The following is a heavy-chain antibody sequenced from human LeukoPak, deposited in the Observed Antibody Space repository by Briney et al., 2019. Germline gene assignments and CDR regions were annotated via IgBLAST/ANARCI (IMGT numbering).Heavy chain of an antibody. Sequence: GGSLRLSCAASGFTFSSDWMSWVRQAPGKGLEWVSAISGSGGSTYYADSVKGRFTISRDNSKNTLYLQMNSLRAEDTAVYYCAKDEEVDMVRGVIGYFDYWGQGTLVTVSS. D-gene: IGHD3-10*01. CDR1: GFTFSSDW. J-gene: IGHJ4*02. V-gene: IGHV3-23*01. CDR3: AKDEEVDMVRGVIGYFDY. CDR2: ISGSGGST.